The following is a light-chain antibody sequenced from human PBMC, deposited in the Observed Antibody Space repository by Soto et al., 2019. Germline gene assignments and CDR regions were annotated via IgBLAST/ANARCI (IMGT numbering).Light chain of an antibody. V-gene: IGKV1-13*02. J-gene: IGKJ4*01. Sequence: AIQLSQSRSSLSASVGDRVTITCRASQGSSSALAWYQQKPGKAPKLLIYDASSLESGVPSRFSGSGSGTDFTLTISSLQPEDFATYYRQQFNSYPLTFGGGTKVEIK. CDR2: DAS. CDR1: QGSSSA. CDR3: QQFNSYPLT.